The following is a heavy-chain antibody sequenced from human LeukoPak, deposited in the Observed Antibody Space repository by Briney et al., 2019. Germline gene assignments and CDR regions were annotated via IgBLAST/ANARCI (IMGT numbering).Heavy chain of an antibody. D-gene: IGHD6-13*01. CDR2: INHSGST. V-gene: IGHV4-38-2*02. CDR1: GYSISSGFY. CDR3: ARGRAAFVF. Sequence: SETLSLTCTVSGYSISSGFYWGWIRQPPGKGLEWIGEINHSGSTNYNPSLKSRVTISVDTSKNQFSLKLSSVTAADTAVYYCARGRAAFVFWGQGTLVTVSS. J-gene: IGHJ4*02.